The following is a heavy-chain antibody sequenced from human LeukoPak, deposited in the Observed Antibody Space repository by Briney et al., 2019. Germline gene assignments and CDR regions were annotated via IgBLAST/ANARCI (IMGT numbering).Heavy chain of an antibody. D-gene: IGHD6-19*01. CDR3: AKDGRSYSSGWPPFDY. CDR2: ISWNGGST. CDR1: RFTFDDFG. J-gene: IGHJ4*02. V-gene: IGHV3-20*01. Sequence: GGSLRLSCAGSRFTFDDFGMSWVRQAPGKGLEWVAGISWNGGSTGYADSVKGRFTISRDNAKNLLCLQMNSLRAEDTAVYHCAKDGRSYSSGWPPFDYWGQGALVTVSS.